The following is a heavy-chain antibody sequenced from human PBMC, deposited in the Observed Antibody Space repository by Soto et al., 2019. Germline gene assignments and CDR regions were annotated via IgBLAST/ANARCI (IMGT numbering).Heavy chain of an antibody. CDR1: GFTFSSYW. Sequence: GGSLRLSCAASGFTFSSYWMSWVRQTPGKGLEWVANIKQDGSEKYYVDSVKGRFTISRDNAKNSLYLQMNSLRAEDTAVYYCARERDMITFGGVIGGHDAFDIWGQGTMVTVSS. V-gene: IGHV3-7*01. J-gene: IGHJ3*02. CDR3: ARERDMITFGGVIGGHDAFDI. D-gene: IGHD3-16*02. CDR2: IKQDGSEK.